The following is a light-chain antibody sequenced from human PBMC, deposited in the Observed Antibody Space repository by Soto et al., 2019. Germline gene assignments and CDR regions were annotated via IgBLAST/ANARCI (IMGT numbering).Light chain of an antibody. CDR3: QQYHNWPRAT. CDR1: QTVRNN. CDR2: DAS. J-gene: IGKJ4*01. V-gene: IGKV3D-15*01. Sequence: IVLTQSPSALSLSPGERATLSCRASQTVRNNLAWYQQRPGQAPRLLIYDASSRATGIPARFSGSGSGTEFNLTISSLQSEDFGVYYWQQYHNWPRATFGGRTKV.